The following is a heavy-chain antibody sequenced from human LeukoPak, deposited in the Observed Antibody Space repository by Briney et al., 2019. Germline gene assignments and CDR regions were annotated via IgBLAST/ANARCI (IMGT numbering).Heavy chain of an antibody. V-gene: IGHV3-33*01. J-gene: IGHJ4*02. CDR1: GFTFSSYG. CDR3: ARDGPAVAGPFDY. D-gene: IGHD6-19*01. CDR2: IWYDGSNK. Sequence: GGSLRLSCAVSGFTFSSYGMHWVRQAPGKGLDWVAVIWYDGSNKYYADSVKGRFTISRDNSRNTLYLQMNSLRAEDTAVYYCARDGPAVAGPFDYWGQGTLVTVSS.